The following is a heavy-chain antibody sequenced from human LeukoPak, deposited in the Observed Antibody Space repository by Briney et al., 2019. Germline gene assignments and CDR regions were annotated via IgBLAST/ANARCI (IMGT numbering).Heavy chain of an antibody. J-gene: IGHJ4*02. CDR2: IKKDGSEK. CDR3: ARDLSGIAGYTYGRGIDY. V-gene: IGHV3-7*01. CDR1: GFTFSSYG. D-gene: IGHD5-18*01. Sequence: GGSLRLSCAASGFTFSSYGMTWVRQAPGKGLEWVANIKKDGSEKYYVDAVKGRFTISRDNAKTSLYLQMNSLRAEDTAVYYCARDLSGIAGYTYGRGIDYWGQGTLVTVSS.